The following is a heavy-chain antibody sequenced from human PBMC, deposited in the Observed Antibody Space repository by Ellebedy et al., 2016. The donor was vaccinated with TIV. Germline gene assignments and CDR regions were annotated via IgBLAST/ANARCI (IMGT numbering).Heavy chain of an antibody. J-gene: IGHJ4*02. D-gene: IGHD1-1*01. CDR1: GFTVSSNY. Sequence: GGSLRLSXAAPGFTVSSNYMNWVRQAPGKGLEWVSIIYPDGGAYYAGSVKGRFTISRDSSQNTLSLQMNSLRVEDTAVYYCARATLYNRGDNWGQGTLVTVPA. CDR3: ARATLYNRGDN. V-gene: IGHV3-53*01. CDR2: IYPDGGA.